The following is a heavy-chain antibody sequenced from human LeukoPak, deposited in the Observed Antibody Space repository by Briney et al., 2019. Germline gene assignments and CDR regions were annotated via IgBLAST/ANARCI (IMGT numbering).Heavy chain of an antibody. CDR2: IKQDGSEK. CDR3: AKDPYGSGSYLSPFDY. Sequence: GGSLRLSCAASGFTFSSYWMSWFRQAPGKGLEWVANIKQDGSEKYYVYSVKGRFTISRDNAKNSLYLQMNSLRAEDTAVYYCAKDPYGSGSYLSPFDYWGQGTLVTVSS. J-gene: IGHJ4*02. V-gene: IGHV3-7*03. D-gene: IGHD3-10*01. CDR1: GFTFSSYW.